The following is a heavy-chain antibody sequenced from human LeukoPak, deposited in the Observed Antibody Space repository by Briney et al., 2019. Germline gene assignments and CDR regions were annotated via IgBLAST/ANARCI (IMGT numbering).Heavy chain of an antibody. V-gene: IGHV3-48*03. CDR3: AREGSYYFDY. Sequence: PGGSLRLSCAAPGFTFSSYEIHWVRQAPGKGLAWVSYISSSGSTKLYSDSVRGRFTISRDNAKNSLYLQMNSLRAEDTAVYYCAREGSYYFDYWGRGTLVTVSS. CDR2: ISSSGSTK. CDR1: GFTFSSYE. J-gene: IGHJ4*02.